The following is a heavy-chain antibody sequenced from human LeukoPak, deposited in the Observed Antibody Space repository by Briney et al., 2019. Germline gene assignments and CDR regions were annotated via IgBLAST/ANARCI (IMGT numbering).Heavy chain of an antibody. Sequence: GESLKISCKGSGYSFTSYWIGWVRQMPGKGLEWIGIIYSGDSDTRYSPSFQGQVTFSTDKSISHAYLQWGSLKASDNAMYYCARSAGSSFDYWGRGTLVTVSS. V-gene: IGHV5-51*01. CDR2: IYSGDSDT. J-gene: IGHJ4*02. D-gene: IGHD3-10*01. CDR1: GYSFTSYW. CDR3: ARSAGSSFDY.